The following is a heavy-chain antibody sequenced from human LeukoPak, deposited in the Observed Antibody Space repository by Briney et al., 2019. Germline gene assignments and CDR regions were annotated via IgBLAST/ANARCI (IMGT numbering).Heavy chain of an antibody. J-gene: IGHJ4*02. CDR1: GYSFTTYW. Sequence: GESLKISCKTSGYSFTTYWIGWVRQMPGKGLEWMGIIFPGDSDTRYSPSFQGQVTISADKSISTAYLQWSSLKASDTAVYYCARRSGNYCFDYWSQGTLVTVSS. V-gene: IGHV5-51*01. D-gene: IGHD1-26*01. CDR2: IFPGDSDT. CDR3: ARRSGNYCFDY.